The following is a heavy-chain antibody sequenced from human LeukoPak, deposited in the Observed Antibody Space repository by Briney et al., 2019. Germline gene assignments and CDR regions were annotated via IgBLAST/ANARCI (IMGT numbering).Heavy chain of an antibody. D-gene: IGHD3-3*01. CDR2: INTNTGNP. Sequence: ASVKVSCKASGYTFTSYGISWVRQAPGQGLEWMGWINTNTGNPTYAQGFTGRFVFSLDTSVSTAYLQISSLRAEDTAVYYCARSAQYDFWSGYPRLDFDFWGQGTLVTVSS. CDR1: GYTFTSYG. V-gene: IGHV7-4-1*02. CDR3: ARSAQYDFWSGYPRLDFDF. J-gene: IGHJ4*02.